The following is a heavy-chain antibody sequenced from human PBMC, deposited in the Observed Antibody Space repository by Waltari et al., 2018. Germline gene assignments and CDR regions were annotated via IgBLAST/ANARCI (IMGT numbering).Heavy chain of an antibody. CDR2: IYPSDSDT. J-gene: IGHJ4*02. D-gene: IGHD3-16*01. CDR1: GYTSTRYW. CDR3: ARRFGLGTSADY. V-gene: IGHV5-51*01. Sequence: EIQLVQSGAEVKKPGQSLKISCTWSGYTSTRYWIGWVRQMSGKGLGWMAIIYPSDSDTRYNPSFQGQVTISVDKSTRTTYLQWDSLKASDTAIYYCARRFGLGTSADYWGQGTLVTVSS.